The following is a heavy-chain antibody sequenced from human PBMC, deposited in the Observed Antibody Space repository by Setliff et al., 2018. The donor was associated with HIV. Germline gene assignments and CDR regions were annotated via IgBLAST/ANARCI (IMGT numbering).Heavy chain of an antibody. V-gene: IGHV1-69*04. CDR3: ARERPGDHYESTGYQLADWFDP. Sequence: SVKVSCKASGGSFTSYTFSWVRQAPGQGLEWMGRIIPIVTIAHYAEQFVGRVTITADKSTSTTYMEVSSLRYEDTAVYYCARERPGDHYESTGYQLADWFDPWGQGTLVTVSA. CDR1: GGSFTSYT. CDR2: IIPIVTIA. D-gene: IGHD3-22*01. J-gene: IGHJ5*02.